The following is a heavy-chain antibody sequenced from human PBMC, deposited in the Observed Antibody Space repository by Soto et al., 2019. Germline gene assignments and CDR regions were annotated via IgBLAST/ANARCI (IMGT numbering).Heavy chain of an antibody. V-gene: IGHV3-23*01. Sequence: GGSLRLSCAASGFTFSSYAMSWVRQAPGKGLEWVSAISGSGGSTYYADSVKGRFTISRDNSKNTLYLQMNSLRAEDTAVYYCGKDWRRGRGAPDYFEYWGQGTLVTISS. D-gene: IGHD3-10*01. CDR2: ISGSGGST. CDR3: GKDWRRGRGAPDYFEY. CDR1: GFTFSSYA. J-gene: IGHJ4*02.